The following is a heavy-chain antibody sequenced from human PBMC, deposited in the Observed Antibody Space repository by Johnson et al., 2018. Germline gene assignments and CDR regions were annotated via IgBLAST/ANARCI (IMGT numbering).Heavy chain of an antibody. CDR3: ARGGRDGYNDDAFDI. CDR1: GFTFSSYS. V-gene: IGHV3-21*04. CDR2: ISSSSSYI. J-gene: IGHJ3*02. Sequence: EVQLLESGGGLVKPGGSLRLSCAASGFTFSSYSMNWVRQAPGKGLEWVSSISSSSSYIYYADSVKGRFTISRDNAKNSLYLQMNSLRAEDTAVYYCARGGRDGYNDDAFDIWGQGTMVTVSS. D-gene: IGHD5-24*01.